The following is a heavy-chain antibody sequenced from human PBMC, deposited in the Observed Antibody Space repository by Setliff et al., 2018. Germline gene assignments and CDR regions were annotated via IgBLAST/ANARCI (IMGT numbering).Heavy chain of an antibody. CDR3: ARGRVEMATITPFDY. D-gene: IGHD5-12*01. CDR2: IYYSGST. V-gene: IGHV4-39*07. J-gene: IGHJ4*02. CDR1: GGSISSSSYY. Sequence: SETLSLTCTVSGGSISSSSYYWGWIRQPPGKGLEWIGGIYYSGSTYYNPSLKSRVTISVDTSKNQFSLKLSSVTAADTAVYYCARGRVEMATITPFDYWGQGTLVTVSS.